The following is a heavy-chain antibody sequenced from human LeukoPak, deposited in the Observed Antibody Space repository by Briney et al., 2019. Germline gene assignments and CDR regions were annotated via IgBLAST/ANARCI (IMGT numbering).Heavy chain of an antibody. D-gene: IGHD3-16*01. V-gene: IGHV4-39*01. CDR2: IYYSGNT. CDR3: ASTVLASHYYYMDV. CDR1: GGSISSTSYY. Sequence: PSETLSLTCTVSGGSISSTSYYWGWIRQSPGKGLEWIGSIYYSGNTYYNPSLKSRVTISVGTSNNQFSLKLSSVTAADTAVYYCASTVLASHYYYMDVWGKGTTVTVSS. J-gene: IGHJ6*03.